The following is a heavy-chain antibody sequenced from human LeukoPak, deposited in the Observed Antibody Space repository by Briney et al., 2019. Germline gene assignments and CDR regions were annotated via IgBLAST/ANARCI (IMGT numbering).Heavy chain of an antibody. D-gene: IGHD4-23*01. V-gene: IGHV3-48*02. J-gene: IGHJ4*02. CDR2: ISTGSSTT. CDR1: GFTFSILA. Sequence: PGGSLRLSCAASGFTFSILAMNWVRQAPGKGLEWVSYISTGSSTTYYADSVKGRFTISRDNVENSLYLQMNSLRDEDTAVYYCARVAAGYSVNYFDYWGQGTLVTVSS. CDR3: ARVAAGYSVNYFDY.